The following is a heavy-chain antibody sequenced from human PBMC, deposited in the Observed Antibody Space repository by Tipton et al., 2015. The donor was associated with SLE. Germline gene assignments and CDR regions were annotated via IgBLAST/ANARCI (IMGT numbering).Heavy chain of an antibody. D-gene: IGHD2-2*01. CDR2: INPSGDDS. CDR1: GYTFTTYY. Sequence: QLVQSGPEVKPPGASVSISCEASGYTFTTYYIHWVRQAPGQGLEWLGVINPSGDDSISAPKFRARISMTRDTSMNTVYMDLRSLRSEDTAVYFCAGETASSNTKKFESWGQGSLVTVSS. CDR3: AGETASSNTKKFES. V-gene: IGHV1-46*01. J-gene: IGHJ4*02.